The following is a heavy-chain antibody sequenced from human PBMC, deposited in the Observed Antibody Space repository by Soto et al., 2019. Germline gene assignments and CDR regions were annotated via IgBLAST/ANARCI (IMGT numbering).Heavy chain of an antibody. D-gene: IGHD2-21*02. CDR3: ARISIVVVTATESRGAFDI. J-gene: IGHJ3*02. Sequence: QVTLKESGPVLVKPTETLTLTCTVSGFSLSNARMGVSWIRQPPGKALEWLAHIFSNDEKSYSTSLKSRLTIAKDTSKSQVVLTMTNMDPVDTATYYCARISIVVVTATESRGAFDIWGQGTMVTVSS. CDR1: GFSLSNARMG. CDR2: IFSNDEK. V-gene: IGHV2-26*01.